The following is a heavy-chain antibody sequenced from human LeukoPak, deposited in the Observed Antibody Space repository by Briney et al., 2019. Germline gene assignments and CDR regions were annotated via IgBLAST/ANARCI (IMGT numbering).Heavy chain of an antibody. V-gene: IGHV3-7*01. CDR2: IKYDSSDK. CDR3: ARLMTEAGTYSYYFDN. CDR1: GFTFNNYW. J-gene: IGHJ4*02. Sequence: PGGSLRLSCAAPGFTFNNYWMIWVRQAPGKGLEWVADIKYDSSDKFYVDSVKGRFTISRDNAQSSVYLQMNSLRADDTAIYYCARLMTEAGTYSYYFDNWGQGALVTVSS. D-gene: IGHD6-19*01.